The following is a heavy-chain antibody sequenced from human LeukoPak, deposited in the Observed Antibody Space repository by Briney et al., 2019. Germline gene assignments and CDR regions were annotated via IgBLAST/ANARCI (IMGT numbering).Heavy chain of an antibody. J-gene: IGHJ4*02. CDR2: MYFGERT. Sequence: SETLSLTCTVSGASITSYYWTWIRQPPGKGLEWVGYMYFGERTNYNPSLKSRATISIDTSKKQFSLKLKSVTAADTAVYYCARAGARVGFDYWGQGTLVTVSS. CDR1: GASITSYY. CDR3: ARAGARVGFDY. D-gene: IGHD1-26*01. V-gene: IGHV4-59*01.